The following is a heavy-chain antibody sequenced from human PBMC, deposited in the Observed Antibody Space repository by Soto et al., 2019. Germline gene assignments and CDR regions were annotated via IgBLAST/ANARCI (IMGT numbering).Heavy chain of an antibody. D-gene: IGHD6-13*01. CDR3: AGRGIAAAGFDP. CDR1: GGSISSSSYY. Sequence: SETLSLTCTVSGGSISSSSYYWGWIRQPPGKGLEWIGSIYYSGSTYYNPSLKSRVTISVDTSKNQFSLKLSSVTAADTAVYYCAGRGIAAAGFDPWGQGTLVTVSS. J-gene: IGHJ5*02. CDR2: IYYSGST. V-gene: IGHV4-39*01.